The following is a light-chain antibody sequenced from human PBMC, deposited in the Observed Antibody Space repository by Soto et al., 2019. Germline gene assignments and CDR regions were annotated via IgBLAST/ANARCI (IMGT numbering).Light chain of an antibody. CDR1: QSVSTNY. J-gene: IGKJ3*01. CDR2: GAS. Sequence: EIVLTQSPGTLSLSPGDRATLSCRASQSVSTNYLAWYQQKLGQAPRLLIYGASSRATGIPDRFSGSGSGTDFTLTISRLEPEDFAVYYCHQYGSTPLTCGPGTKVDIK. CDR3: HQYGSTPLT. V-gene: IGKV3-20*01.